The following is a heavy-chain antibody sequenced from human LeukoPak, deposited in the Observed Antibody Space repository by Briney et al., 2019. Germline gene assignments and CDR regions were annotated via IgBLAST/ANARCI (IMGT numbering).Heavy chain of an antibody. CDR2: ISSGSTYI. CDR1: GFTFSSYS. Sequence: GGSLRLSCTASGFTFSSYSMNWVRQAPGKGLEWVSSISSGSTYIYYADSVKGRFTVSRDNAKNSLYLQMNSLRAEDTAVYYCARFADWGAWGQGTLVTVSS. V-gene: IGHV3-21*01. D-gene: IGHD3-16*01. J-gene: IGHJ4*02. CDR3: ARFADWGA.